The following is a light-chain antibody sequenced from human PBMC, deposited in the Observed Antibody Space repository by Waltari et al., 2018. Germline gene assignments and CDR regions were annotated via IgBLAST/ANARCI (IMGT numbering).Light chain of an antibody. V-gene: IGKV4-1*01. Sequence: DIVMTQSPDSLPVSLGARATINCNHSQRVLDTSSNRNCLAWYRQKPGQPPKLLIYWASTRESGVPDRISGSGSGTDFTLTISSLQAEDVAVYFCQQCYSTPYSFGQGTKLEIK. CDR2: WAS. J-gene: IGKJ2*03. CDR3: QQCYSTPYS. CDR1: QRVLDTSSNRNC.